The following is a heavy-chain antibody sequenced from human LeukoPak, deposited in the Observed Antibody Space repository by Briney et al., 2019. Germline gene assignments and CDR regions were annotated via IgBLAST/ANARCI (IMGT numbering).Heavy chain of an antibody. CDR1: GGTFSSYA. CDR2: IIPIFGTA. V-gene: IGHV1-69*13. D-gene: IGHD4-17*01. CDR3: ARGYYGDYWTFDY. Sequence: ASVTVSCKASGGTFSSYAISWVRQAPGQRLEWMGGIIPIFGTANYAQKFQGRVTITADESTSTAYMELSSLRSEDTAVYYCARGYYGDYWTFDYWGQGTLVTVSS. J-gene: IGHJ4*02.